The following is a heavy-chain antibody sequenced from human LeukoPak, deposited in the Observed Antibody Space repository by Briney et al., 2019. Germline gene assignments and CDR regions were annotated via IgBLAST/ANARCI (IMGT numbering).Heavy chain of an antibody. CDR1: GLTVNSNY. V-gene: IGHV3-66*01. D-gene: IGHD5-24*01. CDR3: ARSDGYNYFDY. J-gene: IGHJ4*02. Sequence: GGSLRLSCAASGLTVNSNYMTWVRQAPGNGLEWFSVIYSGGITNYADSVKGRFTVSRDNYKNTLYLQMNSLRAEDTAVYYCARSDGYNYFDYWGQGTLVTVSS. CDR2: IYSGGIT.